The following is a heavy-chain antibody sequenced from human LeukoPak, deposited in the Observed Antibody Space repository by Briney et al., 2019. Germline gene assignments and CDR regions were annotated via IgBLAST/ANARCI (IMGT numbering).Heavy chain of an antibody. CDR1: GFTFSDYY. D-gene: IGHD3-10*01. J-gene: IGHJ6*02. CDR3: ARKVRTGDTSGGMDV. CDR2: ITSSGRSI. V-gene: IGHV3-11*04. Sequence: SGGSPRLSCVASGFTFSDYYMSWIRQAPGKGLEWLSYITSSGRSIYYADSVRGRLTISRDNAKNSLYLQMNSLRAEDTALYYCARKVRTGDTSGGMDVWGQGTTVTVSS.